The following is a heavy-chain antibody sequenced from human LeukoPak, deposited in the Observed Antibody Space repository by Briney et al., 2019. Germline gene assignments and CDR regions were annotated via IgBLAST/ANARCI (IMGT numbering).Heavy chain of an antibody. V-gene: IGHV1-3*01. CDR3: ARQPPYLAAGFDP. CDR2: INAGNGNT. Sequence: EASVKVSCKASGYTFTSYAMHWVRQAPGQRLEWMGWINAGNGNTKYSQKFQGRVTITRDTSASTAYMELSSLRSEDTAVYYCARQPPYLAAGFDPWGQGTLVTVSS. D-gene: IGHD6-13*01. J-gene: IGHJ5*02. CDR1: GYTFTSYA.